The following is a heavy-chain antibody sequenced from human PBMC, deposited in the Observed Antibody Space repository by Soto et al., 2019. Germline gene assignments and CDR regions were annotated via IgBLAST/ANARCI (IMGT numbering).Heavy chain of an antibody. CDR3: ARSITGTTFRVGFDP. CDR2: ISYDGSNK. V-gene: IGHV3-30-3*01. J-gene: IGHJ5*02. D-gene: IGHD1-20*01. Sequence: GGSLRLSCAASGFTFSSYAMHWVRQAPGKGLEWVAVISYDGSNKYYADSVKGRFTISRDNSKNTLYLQMNSLRAEDTAAYYCARSITGTTFRVGFDPWGQGTLVTVSS. CDR1: GFTFSSYA.